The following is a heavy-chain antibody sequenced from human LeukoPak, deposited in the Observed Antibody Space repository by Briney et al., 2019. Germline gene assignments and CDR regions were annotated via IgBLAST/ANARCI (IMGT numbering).Heavy chain of an antibody. Sequence: SETLSLTCAVYGGSFSGYYWSWIRQPPGKGLEWIGEINHSGSTNYNPSLKSRVTISVDTSKSQFPLKLSSVTAADTAVYYCARQTGSGLFILPGGQGTLVTVSS. D-gene: IGHD3/OR15-3a*01. V-gene: IGHV4-34*01. J-gene: IGHJ4*02. CDR3: ARQTGSGLFILP. CDR1: GGSFSGYY. CDR2: INHSGST.